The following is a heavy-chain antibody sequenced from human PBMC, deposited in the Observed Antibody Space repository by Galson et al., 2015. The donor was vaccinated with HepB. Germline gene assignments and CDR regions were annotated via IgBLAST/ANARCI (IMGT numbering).Heavy chain of an antibody. V-gene: IGHV3-15*01. CDR2: IKGKTDGGTT. Sequence: SLRLSCAASGFTFSNAWMSWVRQAPGKGLEWVGRIKGKTDGGTTDYAAPVKGRFTISRDDSKNTLYLQMNSLKTEDTAVYYCTCRIYYDSSGYPSCGYWGQGTLVTVSS. J-gene: IGHJ4*02. CDR3: TCRIYYDSSGYPSCGY. D-gene: IGHD3-22*01. CDR1: GFTFSNAW.